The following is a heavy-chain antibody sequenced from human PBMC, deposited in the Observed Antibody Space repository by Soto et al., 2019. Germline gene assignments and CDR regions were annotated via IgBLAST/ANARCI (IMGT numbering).Heavy chain of an antibody. CDR3: ARVGGYRDFSTPSQFYYRLDV. CDR2: VYHTEAT. V-gene: IGHV4-31*03. CDR1: GDSVVNTGYY. D-gene: IGHD3-16*01. Sequence: PSDTLSLTCSVSGDSVVNTGYYWTWIRQRPGKGLEGLGNVYHTEATLYNPSLKSRLTISLDTSKNQFSLKVNSVTAADTAVYYCARVGGYRDFSTPSQFYYRLDVWAQGTTVT. J-gene: IGHJ6*02.